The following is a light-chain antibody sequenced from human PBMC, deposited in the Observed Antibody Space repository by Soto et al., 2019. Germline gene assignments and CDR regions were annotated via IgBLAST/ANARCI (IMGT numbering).Light chain of an antibody. CDR3: CSYAGNSAFV. CDR2: EGS. CDR1: TSDFGNYNI. Sequence: QSALIQPASVSGTPGQSITISCIGTTSDFGNYNIVSWYQHYPGKAPKLIMYEGSRRPSGVSDRFSGSKSGGTASLTISGLQAEDEANYYCCSYAGNSAFVFGGGTKLTVL. J-gene: IGLJ3*02. V-gene: IGLV2-23*03.